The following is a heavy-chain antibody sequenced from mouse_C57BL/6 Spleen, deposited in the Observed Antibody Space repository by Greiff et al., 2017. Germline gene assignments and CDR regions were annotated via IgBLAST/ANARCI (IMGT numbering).Heavy chain of an antibody. D-gene: IGHD1-3*01. CDR3: ARSGPYAMDY. CDR2: FHPYNDDT. Sequence: QVQLQQSGAELVKPGASVKMSCKASGYTFTTSPLAWMTPHHGKRLELIVNFHPYNDDTKYNEKFKGKATLTVEKSSRTVYLELSRLTSDDSAVYYCARSGPYAMDYWGQGTSVTGAS. V-gene: IGHV1-47*01. CDR1: GYTFTTSP. J-gene: IGHJ4*01.